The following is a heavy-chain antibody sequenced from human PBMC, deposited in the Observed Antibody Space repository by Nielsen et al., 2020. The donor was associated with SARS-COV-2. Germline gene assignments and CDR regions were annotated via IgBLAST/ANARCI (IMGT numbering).Heavy chain of an antibody. D-gene: IGHD4-17*01. CDR3: AKAARTTVLTSDF. Sequence: SLKISCAASGFTFDDYAMHWIRQAPGKGLEWVSGISWNSGSISYADSVKGRFTISRDNAKNSLYLQMNNLRAEDTAAYYCAKAARTTVLTSDFWGQGILVTVSS. CDR1: GFTFDDYA. J-gene: IGHJ4*02. V-gene: IGHV3-9*01. CDR2: ISWNSGSI.